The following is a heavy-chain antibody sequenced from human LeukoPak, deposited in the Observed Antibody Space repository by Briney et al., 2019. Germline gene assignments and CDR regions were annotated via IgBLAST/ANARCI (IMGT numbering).Heavy chain of an antibody. V-gene: IGHV4-61*05. Sequence: TSETLSLTCAVSGGSISSSSYYWGWIRQPPGKGLEWIGFLHYTGSTKYNPSLKSRLTIVGHSSKNQISLTLTSVTGADTAVYYCVRHAGDFWSGYYLGFDHWGQGTLVTVSS. CDR1: GGSISSSSYY. D-gene: IGHD3-3*01. CDR2: LHYTGST. CDR3: VRHAGDFWSGYYLGFDH. J-gene: IGHJ4*02.